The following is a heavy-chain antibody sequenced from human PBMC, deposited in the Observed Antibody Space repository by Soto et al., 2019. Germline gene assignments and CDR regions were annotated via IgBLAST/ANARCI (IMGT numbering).Heavy chain of an antibody. CDR1: GFTFGDYA. D-gene: IGHD6-13*01. V-gene: IGHV3-49*03. J-gene: IGHJ6*02. CDR3: ARYTYTSRYSYFGMDV. CDR2: VRSRAYGGTT. Sequence: GVSLRLSCTSSGFTFGDYAMSWLRQAPGKWLEWVGVVRSRAYGGTTDYAASVRGSFTISRDDSKSIAYLQMNTLRTEDTAVYYCARYTYTSRYSYFGMDVWGQGTTVTVSS.